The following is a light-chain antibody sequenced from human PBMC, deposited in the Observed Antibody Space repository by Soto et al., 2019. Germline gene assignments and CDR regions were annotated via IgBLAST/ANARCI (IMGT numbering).Light chain of an antibody. CDR2: WAS. J-gene: IGKJ4*01. CDR3: QQYYTTPLT. CDR1: QSVFFSSNNKNY. V-gene: IGKV4-1*01. Sequence: DIVMTQSPDSLAVSLGERATINCKSSQSVFFSSNNKNYLAWYQQKPGQPPNLLIYWASTRESGVPDRFSGSGSGTDFTLTISSLQAEDVAVYYCQQYYTTPLTFGGGTKWIS.